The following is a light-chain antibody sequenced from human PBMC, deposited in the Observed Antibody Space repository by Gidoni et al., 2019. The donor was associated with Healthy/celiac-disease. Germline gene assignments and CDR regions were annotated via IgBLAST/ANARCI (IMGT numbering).Light chain of an antibody. CDR1: QSVSSY. CDR2: DAS. J-gene: IGKJ4*01. V-gene: IGKV3-11*01. Sequence: VLPQPPATLSSSQGERATLSCRASQSVSSYLAWYQQKPGKAPRLLIYDASNLATGIPARFSGSGSGTDFTLTISSLEPEDFAVYYCQQRSNWPLTFGGGTKVEIK. CDR3: QQRSNWPLT.